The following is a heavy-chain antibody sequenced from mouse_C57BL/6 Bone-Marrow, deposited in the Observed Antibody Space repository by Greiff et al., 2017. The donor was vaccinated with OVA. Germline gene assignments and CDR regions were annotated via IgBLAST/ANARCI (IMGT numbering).Heavy chain of an antibody. J-gene: IGHJ4*01. CDR1: GYTFTSYW. V-gene: IGHV1-59*01. CDR2: IDPSDSYT. D-gene: IGHD3-2*02. CDR3: ARQRRLRAMDD. Sequence: QVQLQQPGAELVRPGTSVKLSCKASGYTFTSYWMHWVKQRPGQGLEWIGVIDPSDSYTNYNQKFKGKATLTVDTSSSTAYMQLSSLTSEDSAVYYCARQRRLRAMDDWGQGTSVTVSS.